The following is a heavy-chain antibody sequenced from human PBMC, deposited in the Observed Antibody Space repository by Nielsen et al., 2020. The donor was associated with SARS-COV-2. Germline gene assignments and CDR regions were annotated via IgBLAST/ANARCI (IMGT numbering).Heavy chain of an antibody. CDR2: INAGNGNT. Sequence: ASVKVSCKASGYTFTSYAMHWVRQAPGQRLEWMGWINAGNGNTKYSQKFQGRVTITRDTSASTAYMELSSLRSEDTAVYYCASWVRHYDSSGYYYDLHYWGQGTLVTVSS. CDR3: ASWVRHYDSSGYYYDLHY. D-gene: IGHD3-22*01. V-gene: IGHV1-3*01. CDR1: GYTFTSYA. J-gene: IGHJ4*02.